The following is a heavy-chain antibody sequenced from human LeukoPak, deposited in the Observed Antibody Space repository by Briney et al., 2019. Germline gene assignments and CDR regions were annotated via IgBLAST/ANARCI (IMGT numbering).Heavy chain of an antibody. CDR2: IYHSGST. D-gene: IGHD1-14*01. J-gene: IGHJ4*02. CDR3: ATPFPPLYKQDFDY. CDR1: GYSLSSGYY. Sequence: SETLSLTCTVSGYSLSSGYYWGWIRQPPGKGLEWIGSIYHSGSTYYNPSLRSRVTIPVDTSTNQFSLYLSAVTATDTAVYYYATPFPPLYKQDFDYWGQGTLSPSPQ. V-gene: IGHV4-38-2*02.